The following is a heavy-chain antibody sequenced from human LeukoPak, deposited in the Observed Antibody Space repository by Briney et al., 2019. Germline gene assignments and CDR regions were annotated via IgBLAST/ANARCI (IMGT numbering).Heavy chain of an antibody. CDR3: AREEIVAAAYFYYYYYVDV. J-gene: IGHJ6*03. CDR2: INPSGGST. V-gene: IGHV1-46*01. Sequence: ASVKVSCKASGYTFTSYYMHWVRQAPGQGLEWMGIINPSGGSTSYAQKFQGRVTMTRDTSTSTVYMELSSLRSEDTAVYYCAREEIVAAAYFYYYYYVDVWGKGTTVTVSS. D-gene: IGHD5-12*01. CDR1: GYTFTSYY.